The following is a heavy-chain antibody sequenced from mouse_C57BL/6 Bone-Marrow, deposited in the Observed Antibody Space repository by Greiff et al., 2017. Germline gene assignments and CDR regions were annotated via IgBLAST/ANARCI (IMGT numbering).Heavy chain of an antibody. CDR1: GYTFTDYA. Sequence: QVQLQQSGAELVRPGASVTLSCKASGYTFTDYAMHWVKQTPVHGLEWIGAIDPETGGTAYNQKFKGKAILTADKSSSTAYMELRSLTSEDSAVYYCTRGQLRLRPFFAYWGQGTLVTVSA. CDR3: TRGQLRLRPFFAY. D-gene: IGHD3-2*02. J-gene: IGHJ3*01. V-gene: IGHV1-15*01. CDR2: IDPETGGT.